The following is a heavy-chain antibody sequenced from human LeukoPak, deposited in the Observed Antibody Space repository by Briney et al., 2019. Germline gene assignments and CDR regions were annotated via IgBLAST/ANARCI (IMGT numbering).Heavy chain of an antibody. V-gene: IGHV4-4*07. D-gene: IGHD2-15*01. CDR3: ARDSGYCSGGSCYSHSNWFDP. CDR2: IYTSGST. CDR1: GGSISSYY. Sequence: SETLSLTCTVSGGSISSYYWSWIRQPAGKGLEWIGRIYTSGSTNYNPSLKSRVTMSVDTSKNQFSLKLSSVTAADTAVYYCARDSGYCSGGSCYSHSNWFDPWGRGTLVTVSS. J-gene: IGHJ5*02.